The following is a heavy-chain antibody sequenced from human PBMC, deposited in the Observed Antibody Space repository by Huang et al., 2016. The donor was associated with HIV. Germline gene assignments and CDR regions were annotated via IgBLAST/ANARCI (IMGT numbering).Heavy chain of an antibody. J-gene: IGHJ2*01. CDR2: IKNGGGT. D-gene: IGHD3-9*01. CDR3: VRGPRYVSADWYARLRNYGFFDL. Sequence: QQQLQQWGAGLLKPSETLSLTCAVYGGSFTNYYWGWIRQPPGKGLEWIGAIKNGGGTQYRPSLKSRVTISLDTSKNQVSLKLTSVSAADTAVYYCVRGPRYVSADWYARLRNYGFFDLWGRGSLVSVSS. V-gene: IGHV4-34*01. CDR1: GGSFTNYY.